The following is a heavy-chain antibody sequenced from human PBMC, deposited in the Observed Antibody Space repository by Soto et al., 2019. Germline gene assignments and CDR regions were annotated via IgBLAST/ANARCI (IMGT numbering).Heavy chain of an antibody. D-gene: IGHD1-26*01. V-gene: IGHV4-59*01. CDR3: ARYETSGSYYFDY. J-gene: IGHJ4*02. CDR1: GGSISSYY. Sequence: SETLSLTCTVSGGSISSYYWSWIRQPPGKGLEWIAYIYYSGSTNYNPSLQSRVTISVDTSKNQFSLKLSSVTAADTAVYYCARYETSGSYYFDYWGPGTLVTVSS. CDR2: IYYSGST.